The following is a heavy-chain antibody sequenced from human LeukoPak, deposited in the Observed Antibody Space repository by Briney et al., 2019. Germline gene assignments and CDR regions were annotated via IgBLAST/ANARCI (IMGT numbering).Heavy chain of an antibody. V-gene: IGHV3-48*01. Sequence: PGGSLRLSCAASGFTFSTYTMNWVRQAPGKGLEWVSYISSSSSTIYYADSVKGRFTISRDNSKNTLYLQMNSLRAEDTAVYYCAKVGRRYFDLARNYFDYWGQGTLVTVSS. CDR1: GFTFSTYT. CDR2: ISSSSSTI. D-gene: IGHD3-9*01. CDR3: AKVGRRYFDLARNYFDY. J-gene: IGHJ4*02.